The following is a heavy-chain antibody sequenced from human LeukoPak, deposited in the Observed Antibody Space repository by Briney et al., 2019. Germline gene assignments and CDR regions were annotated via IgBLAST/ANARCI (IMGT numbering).Heavy chain of an antibody. CDR1: GLGFPSFW. V-gene: IGHV5-51*01. D-gene: IGHD3-22*01. CDR3: ARFQYDSSGYLPHDAFDI. CDR2: IYPGDSEI. Sequence: GVSRQSASQGPGLGFPSFWIGWVRPVPGQGLGWTGIIYPGDSEIRYSPPFQGQVTISADKSISTAYLQWSSLKASETAMYYCARFQYDSSGYLPHDAFDIWGQGTMVTVSS. J-gene: IGHJ3*02.